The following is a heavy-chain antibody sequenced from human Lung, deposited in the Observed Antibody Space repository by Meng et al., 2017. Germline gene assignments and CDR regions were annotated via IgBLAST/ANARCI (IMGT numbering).Heavy chain of an antibody. Sequence: QVQLQPRGAGLWKPSETLSLTFVFSGWSFSDYYWSWIRQPPGKGLEWIGEINHSGSTNYNPSLESRATISVDTSQNNLSLKLSSVTAADSAVYYCARGPTTMAHDFDYWGQGTLVTVSS. CDR2: INHSGST. CDR1: GWSFSDYY. D-gene: IGHD4-11*01. V-gene: IGHV4-34*01. CDR3: ARGPTTMAHDFDY. J-gene: IGHJ4*02.